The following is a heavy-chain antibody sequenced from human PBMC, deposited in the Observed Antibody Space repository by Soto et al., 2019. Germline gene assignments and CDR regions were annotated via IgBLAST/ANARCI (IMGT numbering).Heavy chain of an antibody. J-gene: IGHJ3*02. Sequence: ALRLSCSASGFTFSSYAMHWVRQAPGKGLEYVSAISSNGGSTYYADSVKGRFTISRDNSKNTLYLQMSSLRAEDTAVYYCVRWHQLDFAFDIWGQGTMVTVSS. CDR3: VRWHQLDFAFDI. CDR2: ISSNGGST. V-gene: IGHV3-64D*06. CDR1: GFTFSSYA. D-gene: IGHD6-13*01.